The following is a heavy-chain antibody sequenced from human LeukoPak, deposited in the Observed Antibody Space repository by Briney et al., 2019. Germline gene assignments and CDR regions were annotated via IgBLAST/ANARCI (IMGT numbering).Heavy chain of an antibody. V-gene: IGHV1-69*04. CDR1: GGTFSSYT. CDR3: ARDPGYSSSWTHIDP. Sequence: SPVKVSCKASGGTFSSYTISWVRQAPGQGLEWMGRIIPILGIANYAQKFQGRVTITADKSTSTAYMELSSLRSEDTAVYYCARDPGYSSSWTHIDPWGQGTLVTVSS. CDR2: IIPILGIA. J-gene: IGHJ5*02. D-gene: IGHD6-13*01.